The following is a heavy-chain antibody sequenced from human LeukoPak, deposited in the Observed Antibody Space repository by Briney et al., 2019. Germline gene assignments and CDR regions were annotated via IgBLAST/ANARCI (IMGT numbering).Heavy chain of an antibody. CDR2: IWYDGTNK. Sequence: GGSLRLSCAASGFTFSSYGMHWVRQAPGKGLEWVAVIWYDGTNKYYADSVKGRFTISRDNPKNTLYLLTNSLRAEDTAVYYCVQMAPYCGGDCYFDYWGQGTLVTVSS. D-gene: IGHD2-21*02. CDR1: GFTFSSYG. CDR3: VQMAPYCGGDCYFDY. J-gene: IGHJ4*02. V-gene: IGHV3-33*01.